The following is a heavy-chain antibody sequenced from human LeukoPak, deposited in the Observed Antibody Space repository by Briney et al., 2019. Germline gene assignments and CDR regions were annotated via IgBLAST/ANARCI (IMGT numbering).Heavy chain of an antibody. CDR2: IYPGDSDT. CDR3: ARHITLDAFDI. J-gene: IGHJ3*02. D-gene: IGHD3-3*01. CDR1: GYSFTSYW. V-gene: IGHV5-51*01. Sequence: HGESLKISCKGSGYSFTSYWIGWGRQMPGKGREWMGIIYPGDSDTRYSPSLQGQVTISADKSISTAYLQWSSLKASDTAMYYCARHITLDAFDIWGQGTMVTVSS.